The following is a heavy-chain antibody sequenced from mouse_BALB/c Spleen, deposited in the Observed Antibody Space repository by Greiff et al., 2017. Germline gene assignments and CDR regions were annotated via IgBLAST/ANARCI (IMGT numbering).Heavy chain of an antibody. CDR1: GYTFTSYN. D-gene: IGHD2-4*01. Sequence: QVQLQQPGAELVKPGASVKMSCKASGYTFTSYNMHWVKQTPGQGLEWIGAIYPGNGDTSYNQKFKGKATLTADKSSSTAYMQLSSLTSEDSAVYYCARDDYDAVSDYWGQGTTLTVSS. J-gene: IGHJ2*01. CDR3: ARDDYDAVSDY. V-gene: IGHV1-12*01. CDR2: IYPGNGDT.